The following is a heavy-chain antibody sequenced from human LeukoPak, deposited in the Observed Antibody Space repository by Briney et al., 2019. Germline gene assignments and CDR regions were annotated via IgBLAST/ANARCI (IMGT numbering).Heavy chain of an antibody. CDR2: INHNGNVN. CDR1: GFTFSSYW. V-gene: IGHV3-7*03. J-gene: IGHJ4*02. CDR3: AKDYCRDGNCPFPFLDS. D-gene: IGHD2-15*01. Sequence: GGSLRLSCAASGFTFSSYWMNWARQAPGKGLEWVASINHNGNVNYYVDSVKVRFTTSRDNAKNSLYLQMSNLRAEDTATYYCAKDYCRDGNCPFPFLDSWGQGTQVTVSS.